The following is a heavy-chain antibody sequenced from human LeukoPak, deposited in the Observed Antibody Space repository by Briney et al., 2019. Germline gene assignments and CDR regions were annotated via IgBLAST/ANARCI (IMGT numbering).Heavy chain of an antibody. CDR1: GYSISRCYY. J-gene: IGHJ4*02. Sequence: SETLTLTCGVSGYSISRCYYWACIRHPPEKVLELIGTIYHTGSTYYTPSLESRVTISMDTSKNEFPLNLNTVTAADTAVYYCVRAGWIITSGIDYWGQGALVTVSS. CDR2: IYHTGST. V-gene: IGHV4-38-2*01. CDR3: VRAGWIITSGIDY. D-gene: IGHD3-10*01.